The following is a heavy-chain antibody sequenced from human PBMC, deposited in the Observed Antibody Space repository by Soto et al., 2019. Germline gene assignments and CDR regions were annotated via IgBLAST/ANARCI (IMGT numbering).Heavy chain of an antibody. CDR1: GFTFSSFG. CDR2: ISGFGDDT. V-gene: IGHV3-23*01. CDR3: AKGGRQWLVTSDFNY. D-gene: IGHD6-19*01. J-gene: IGHJ4*02. Sequence: PGGSLRLSCAASGFTFSSFGMSWVRQTPGKGLEWVSAISGFGDDTHYADSVKGRFTISRDSSKNTVSLEMTSLRAEDTAVYYCAKGGRQWLVTSDFNYWGQGALVTVSS.